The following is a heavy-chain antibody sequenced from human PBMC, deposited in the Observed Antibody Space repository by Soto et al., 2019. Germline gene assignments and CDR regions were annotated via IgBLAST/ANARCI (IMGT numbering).Heavy chain of an antibody. D-gene: IGHD2-15*01. Sequence: EVQLLESGGGLVQPGGSLRLSCAASGFTFRSYAMSWVRQAPRKGLEWVSAISGSGGNIYYADSVKGRFTISRDNSKNTLYLEMNSLRAEVTAVYYCAKDKGPSVGATPGYYYQGLDVWGQGTTVTVSS. J-gene: IGHJ6*02. CDR1: GFTFRSYA. CDR2: ISGSGGNI. CDR3: AKDKGPSVGATPGYYYQGLDV. V-gene: IGHV3-23*01.